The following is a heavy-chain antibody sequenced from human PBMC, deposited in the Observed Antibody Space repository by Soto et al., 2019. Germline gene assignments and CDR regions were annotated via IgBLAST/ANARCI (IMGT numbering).Heavy chain of an antibody. V-gene: IGHV4-4*07. Sequence: QVQLQESGPGLVKPSETLSLTCTVSGGSISSYYWSWIRQPAGKGLEWIGRIYTSGSTNYNPALTSRVTMSVDTSKNQFSLKLSSVTAADTAVYYCARGESSGGNWFDPWCQGTLVTVSS. CDR1: GGSISSYY. J-gene: IGHJ5*02. D-gene: IGHD6-19*01. CDR2: IYTSGST. CDR3: ARGESSGGNWFDP.